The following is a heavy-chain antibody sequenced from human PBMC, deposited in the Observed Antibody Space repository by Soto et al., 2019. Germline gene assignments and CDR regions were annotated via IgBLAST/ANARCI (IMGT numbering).Heavy chain of an antibody. CDR2: ITWNTHKI. CDR3: AKDRVRGRFGEASFDA. D-gene: IGHD3-10*01. CDR1: GFTFDDYA. J-gene: IGHJ3*01. V-gene: IGHV3-9*01. Sequence: EVQLVESGGGLVQPGRSLRLSCAASGFTFDDYAMHWVRQAPGKGLEWVLGITWNTHKIAYADSVEGRFTISRDNAKNSLYLQMNSLRAEDTALYYCAKDRVRGRFGEASFDAWGQGTLVTVSS.